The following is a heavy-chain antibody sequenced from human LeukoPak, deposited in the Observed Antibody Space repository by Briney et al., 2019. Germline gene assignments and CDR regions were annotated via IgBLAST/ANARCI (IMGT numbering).Heavy chain of an antibody. CDR2: INPNSGGT. CDR3: ARGDYALGTDY. J-gene: IGHJ4*02. CDR1: GYTCTGYY. Sequence: GASVKVSGKASGYTCTGYYMHWVRQAPGQGLEWMGWINPNSGGTNYAQKFQGSVTMTRDTSISTAYMELSRLRSDDTAVYYCARGDYALGTDYWGQGTLVTVSS. D-gene: IGHD3-16*01. V-gene: IGHV1-2*02.